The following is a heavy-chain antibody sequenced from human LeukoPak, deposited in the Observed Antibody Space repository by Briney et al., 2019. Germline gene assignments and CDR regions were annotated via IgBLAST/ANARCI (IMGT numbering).Heavy chain of an antibody. CDR1: GGSINSNSYY. J-gene: IGHJ4*02. D-gene: IGHD2-15*01. CDR3: ARVLGSGRHFDY. CDR2: IYYAGNT. V-gene: IGHV4-39*02. Sequence: SETLSLTCTVSGGSINSNSYYWGWIRQPPGTGLEWIGSIYYAGNTYYNPSLQSRVTIAVDTSKNQFSLKLGSVAAADTGVYYCARVLGSGRHFDYWGQGTLVTVSS.